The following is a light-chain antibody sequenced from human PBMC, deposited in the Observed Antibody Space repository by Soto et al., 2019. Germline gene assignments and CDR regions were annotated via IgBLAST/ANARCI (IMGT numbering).Light chain of an antibody. Sequence: DTQMTQSPSSLSASVGDRVTITCRASQRIDNYLNWYQQEAGKAPKLLIYAASHLQNGVPSRFSGSGSGTDFTLTISTLQPEDFATYYCQQSYFTPWTFGQGTKVDIK. CDR1: QRIDNY. CDR3: QQSYFTPWT. J-gene: IGKJ1*01. CDR2: AAS. V-gene: IGKV1-39*01.